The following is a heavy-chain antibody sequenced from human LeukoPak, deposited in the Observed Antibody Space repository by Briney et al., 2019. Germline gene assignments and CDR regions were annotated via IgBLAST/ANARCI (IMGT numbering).Heavy chain of an antibody. V-gene: IGHV4-59*01. CDR2: IYYSGST. Sequence: ASETLSLTCTVSGGSISSFHWSWIRQPPGKGLEWIGYIYYSGSTNYNPSLKSRVTISVDTSKNQFSLKLSSVTAADTAVYYCAGQGRGYSYGIHLHAFDMWGQGTMVTVSS. D-gene: IGHD5-18*01. CDR3: AGQGRGYSYGIHLHAFDM. J-gene: IGHJ3*02. CDR1: GGSISSFH.